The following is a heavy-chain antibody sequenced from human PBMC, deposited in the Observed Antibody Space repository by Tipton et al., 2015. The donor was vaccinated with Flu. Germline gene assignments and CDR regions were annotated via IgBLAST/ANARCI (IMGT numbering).Heavy chain of an antibody. Sequence: QLVQSGAEVKKPGASVKVSCKASGYTFTGYYMHCVRQAPGQGLEWMGWINPNSGGTNYAQKFQGRVTMTRDTSISTAYMELSRLRSDDTAVYYCARDQSGSYSGCGYWGQGTLVTVSS. D-gene: IGHD1-26*01. V-gene: IGHV1-2*02. CDR3: ARDQSGSYSGCGY. CDR1: GYTFTGYY. J-gene: IGHJ4*02. CDR2: INPNSGGT.